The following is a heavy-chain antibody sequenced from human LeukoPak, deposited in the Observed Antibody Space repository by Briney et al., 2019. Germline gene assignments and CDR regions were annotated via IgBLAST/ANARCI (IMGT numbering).Heavy chain of an antibody. CDR1: GDSISTSNSY. CDR2: IYYSGST. J-gene: IGHJ5*02. V-gene: IGHV4-39*07. Sequence: PSETLSLTCIVSGDSISTSNSYWGWIRQPPGEGLEWIGSIYYSGSTNYNPSLKSRVTISVDTSKNQFSLKLSSVTAADTAVYYCARRQWLKVSSGWFDPWGQGTLVTVSS. D-gene: IGHD6-19*01. CDR3: ARRQWLKVSSGWFDP.